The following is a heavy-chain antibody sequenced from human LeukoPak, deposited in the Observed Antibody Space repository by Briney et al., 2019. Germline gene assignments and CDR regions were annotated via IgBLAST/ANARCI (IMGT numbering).Heavy chain of an antibody. V-gene: IGHV3-15*01. J-gene: IGHJ4*02. D-gene: IGHD3-22*01. CDR3: TTSTYYYDRTYFDY. CDR1: GFTFSNAW. CDR2: IKSKTDGGTT. Sequence: GGSLRLSCAASGFTFSNAWMSWVRQAPGKGLEWVGRIKSKTDGGTTDYAAPVKGRFTISRDDSKNTLYLQMNSLTAEDTAVYYCTTSTYYYDRTYFDYWGQGTLVTVSS.